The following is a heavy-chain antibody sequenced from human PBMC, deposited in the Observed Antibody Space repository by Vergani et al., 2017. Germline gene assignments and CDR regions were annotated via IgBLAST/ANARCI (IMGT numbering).Heavy chain of an antibody. CDR1: GYSIRTNYY. J-gene: IGHJ4*02. D-gene: IGHD3-10*01. CDR2: INHSGST. Sequence: QVQLQESGPGLVKPSETLSLTCTVSGYSIRTNYYWGWIRQPPGKGLEWIGSINHSGSTYYNPSLKSRITMSVDTSKNQFSLRLSSVTAADTAMYYCAREGLHSGSWSYNDYWGQGTLVTVSS. CDR3: AREGLHSGSWSYNDY. V-gene: IGHV4-38-2*02.